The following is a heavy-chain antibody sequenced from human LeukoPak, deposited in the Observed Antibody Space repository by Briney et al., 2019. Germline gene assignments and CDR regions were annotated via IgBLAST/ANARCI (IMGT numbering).Heavy chain of an antibody. V-gene: IGHV4-4*07. CDR3: ARGMVRGDTIDY. CDR1: GGPISSYY. CDR2: IYTSGST. D-gene: IGHD2-21*01. Sequence: KASETLSLTCTVSGGPISSYYWSWIRQPAGKGLEWIGRIYTSGSTNYNPSLKSRVTMSVDTSKNQFSLKLSSVTAADTAVYYCARGMVRGDTIDYWGQGTLVTVSS. J-gene: IGHJ4*02.